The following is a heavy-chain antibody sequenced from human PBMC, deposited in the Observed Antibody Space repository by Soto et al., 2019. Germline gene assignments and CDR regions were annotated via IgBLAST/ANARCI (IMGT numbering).Heavy chain of an antibody. CDR1: GSSISSGNYY. D-gene: IGHD1-7*01. CDR3: ARGGNYVAFDI. CDR2: IYYSGST. V-gene: IGHV4-30-4*01. J-gene: IGHJ3*02. Sequence: SETLSLTCTVSGSSISSGNYYWSWIRQPPGKGLEWIGYIYYSGSTYYNPSLKSRVTISVDTSKNQFSLKLSSVTAADTAVYYCARGGNYVAFDIWGQGTMVTVSS.